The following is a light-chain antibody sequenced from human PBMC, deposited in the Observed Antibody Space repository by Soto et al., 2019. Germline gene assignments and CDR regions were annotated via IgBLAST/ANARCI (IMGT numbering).Light chain of an antibody. CDR2: DAS. J-gene: IGKJ4*01. CDR3: QQRSNWPPFT. CDR1: QSVSSSY. Sequence: ENVLTQSPGTLSLAPGERATLPCRASQSVSSSYLAWYQQKPGQAPRILIYDASNRATGIPARFSGSGSGTDFTLTISSLEPEDFAVYYCQQRSNWPPFTFGGGTKVDIK. V-gene: IGKV3D-20*02.